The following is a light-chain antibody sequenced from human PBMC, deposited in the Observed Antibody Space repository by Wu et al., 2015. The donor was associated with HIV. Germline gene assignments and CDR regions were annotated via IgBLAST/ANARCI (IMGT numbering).Light chain of an antibody. V-gene: IGKV3-15*01. CDR3: QQRSDWPPR. Sequence: EIVMTQSPATLSVSPGERATLSCRASQSVSSNLAWYQQKPGQAPRLLIHGASTRATGIPARFSGSGSGTEFTLTISSLQSEDFAVYYCQQRSDWPPRFGGGTKVEIK. CDR2: GAS. J-gene: IGKJ4*02. CDR1: QSVSSN.